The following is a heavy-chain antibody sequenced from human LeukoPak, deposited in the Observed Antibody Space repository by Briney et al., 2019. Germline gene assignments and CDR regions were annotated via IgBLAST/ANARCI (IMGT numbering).Heavy chain of an antibody. Sequence: GESLKISCKGSGNRFSSYWIGWVRQMPGKGLEWMGIIYPGDSNTRYSPSFQGQVTLSADTSISTAYLQWSSLKASDTAMYYCGSGDTYFDYWGQGTLVTVSS. D-gene: IGHD2-21*02. CDR3: GSGDTYFDY. CDR2: IYPGDSNT. V-gene: IGHV5-51*01. CDR1: GNRFSSYW. J-gene: IGHJ4*02.